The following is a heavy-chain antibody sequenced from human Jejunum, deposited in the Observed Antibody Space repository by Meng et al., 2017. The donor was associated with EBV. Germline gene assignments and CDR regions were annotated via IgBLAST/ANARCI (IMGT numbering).Heavy chain of an antibody. J-gene: IGHJ4*02. V-gene: IGHV3-21*01. CDR2: ISSGSSFI. CDR3: VRDSSFNVH. Sequence: EVHLVESGGGLVKPGGSLSLYCAAYGFTFSSYSMNWVRQAPGKGLEWVSYISSGSSFIYYADSVKGRFTISRDDAKNSLSLQMNNLGADDTAVYYCVRDSSFNVHWGQGTLVTVSS. CDR1: GFTFSSYS. D-gene: IGHD3-16*02.